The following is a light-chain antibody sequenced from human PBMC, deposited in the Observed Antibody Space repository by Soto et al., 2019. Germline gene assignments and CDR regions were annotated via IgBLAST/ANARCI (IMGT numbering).Light chain of an antibody. CDR1: QSLLYSDGKTY. CDR3: MQCVQLPLT. CDR2: EVS. V-gene: IGKV2D-29*01. Sequence: DIVMTQTPLSLSVTPGQPASISCKSSQSLLYSDGKTYLSWYLQKPGQPPHLLIYEVSNRFSGVPERFTGSGSWTDFTLRISRVEAEDFGVYYCMQCVQLPLTFGGGTTVEIK. J-gene: IGKJ4*01.